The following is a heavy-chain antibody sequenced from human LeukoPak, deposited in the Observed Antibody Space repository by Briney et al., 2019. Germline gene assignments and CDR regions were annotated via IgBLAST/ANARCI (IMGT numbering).Heavy chain of an antibody. J-gene: IGHJ6*03. CDR3: ARLPRSYYDFYYYYYMDV. D-gene: IGHD1-26*01. CDR1: GGSISSNSYY. Sequence: PSETLSLTCSVSGGSISSNSYYWGWIRQPPGKGLEWIGTIYYSRSTYYNPSLKSRVTISVDTSKNQFSLKLSSVTAADTAVYYCARLPRSYYDFYYYYYMDVWGKGTTVTVSS. V-gene: IGHV4-39*01. CDR2: IYYSRST.